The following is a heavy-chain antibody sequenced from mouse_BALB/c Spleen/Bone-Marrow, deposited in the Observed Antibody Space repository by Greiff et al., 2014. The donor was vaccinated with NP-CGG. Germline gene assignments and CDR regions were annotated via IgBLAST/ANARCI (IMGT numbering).Heavy chain of an antibody. Sequence: VQLQQSGAELVKPGASAKLSCTASGFNIKDTYMHWVKQRPEQGLEWIGRIDPANGNTKYDPKFQGKAIITADTSSNTAYLQLSSLTSEDTAVYYCAMYYYGSSLFAYWGQGTLVTVSA. J-gene: IGHJ3*01. V-gene: IGHV14-3*02. CDR1: GFNIKDTY. CDR3: AMYYYGSSLFAY. CDR2: IDPANGNT. D-gene: IGHD1-1*01.